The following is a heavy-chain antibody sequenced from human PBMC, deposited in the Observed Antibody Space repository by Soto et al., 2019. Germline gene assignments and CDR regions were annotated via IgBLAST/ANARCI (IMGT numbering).Heavy chain of an antibody. J-gene: IGHJ6*02. Sequence: GGSLRLSCSASGFTFSSYAMHWVRQAPGKGLEYVSAISSNGGSTYYADSGKGRFTISRDNSKNTLYLQMSSLRAEDTAVYYCVNSAVLGHYSSGWPPGGSGMDVWGQGTTVTVSS. CDR2: ISSNGGST. CDR1: GFTFSSYA. V-gene: IGHV3-64D*08. D-gene: IGHD6-19*01. CDR3: VNSAVLGHYSSGWPPGGSGMDV.